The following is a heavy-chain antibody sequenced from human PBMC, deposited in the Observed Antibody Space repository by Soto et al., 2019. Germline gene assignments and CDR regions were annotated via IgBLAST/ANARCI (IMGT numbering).Heavy chain of an antibody. D-gene: IGHD5-12*01. J-gene: IGHJ6*02. V-gene: IGHV4-59*01. Sequence: PSETLSLTCTVSGGSISSYYWSWIRQPPGKGLEWIGYIYYSGSTNYNPSLKSRVTISVDTSKNQFSLKLSSVTAADTAVHYCARGPTTEVYYYYGMDVWGQGXTVTVSS. CDR2: IYYSGST. CDR3: ARGPTTEVYYYYGMDV. CDR1: GGSISSYY.